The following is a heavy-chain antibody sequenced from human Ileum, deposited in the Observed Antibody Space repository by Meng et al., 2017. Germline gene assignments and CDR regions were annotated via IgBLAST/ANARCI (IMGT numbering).Heavy chain of an antibody. J-gene: IGHJ5*02. V-gene: IGHV4-39*01. CDR1: GGSISSSRYS. CDR3: ARGYCDSTICYNVGWFDP. CDR2: IYYSGTT. Sequence: QLQLQESVPGLVKPSETLSLTCTISGGSISSSRYSWGWIRQPPGKAVEWIGSIYYSGTTFYNPSLSSRVTTSVDTSKNQVSLKLTSVTAADTAVYYCARGYCDSTICYNVGWFDPWGQGTLVTVSS. D-gene: IGHD2-2*02.